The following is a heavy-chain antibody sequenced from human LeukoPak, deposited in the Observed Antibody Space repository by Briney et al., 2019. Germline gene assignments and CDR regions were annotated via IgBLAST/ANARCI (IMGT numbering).Heavy chain of an antibody. Sequence: SXXGYXXXXIRXPPGKGXXXXXEIXXXGXTNYNPSLKSGVNISVDTYKNQVSVQMRTVTDADTAVYYCARGIQHVLLWFGEVHRDNWFDPWGQGTLVTVSS. J-gene: IGHJ5*02. V-gene: IGHV4-34*01. CDR3: ARGIQHVLLWFGEVHRDNWFDP. D-gene: IGHD3-10*01. CDR2: IXXXGXT. CDR1: SXXGYX.